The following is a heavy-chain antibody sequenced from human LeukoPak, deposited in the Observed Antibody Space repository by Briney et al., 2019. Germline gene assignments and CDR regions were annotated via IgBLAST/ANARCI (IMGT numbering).Heavy chain of an antibody. CDR1: GFTFSSYA. J-gene: IGHJ4*02. CDR3: ARDRLRISSSGPGY. V-gene: IGHV3-21*01. Sequence: GGSLRLSCAASGFTFSSYAMHWVRQAPGKGLEWVSSISSSSSYIYYADSVKGRFTISRDNAKNSLYLQMNSLRAEDTAVYYCARDRLRISSSGPGYWGQGTLVTVSS. D-gene: IGHD6-13*01. CDR2: ISSSSSYI.